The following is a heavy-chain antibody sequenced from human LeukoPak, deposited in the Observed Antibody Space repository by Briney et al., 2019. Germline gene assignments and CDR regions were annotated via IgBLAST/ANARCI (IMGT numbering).Heavy chain of an antibody. CDR3: AKDGSYDSSGYYYRLSNWFDP. CDR2: ISGSGGST. CDR1: GFTFSSYA. D-gene: IGHD3-22*01. J-gene: IGHJ5*02. Sequence: GRSLRLSCAASGFTFSSYAMHWVRRAPGKGLEWVSAISGSGGSTYYADSVKGRFTISRDNSKNTLYLQMNSLRAEDTAVYYCAKDGSYDSSGYYYRLSNWFDPWGQGTLVTVSS. V-gene: IGHV3-23*01.